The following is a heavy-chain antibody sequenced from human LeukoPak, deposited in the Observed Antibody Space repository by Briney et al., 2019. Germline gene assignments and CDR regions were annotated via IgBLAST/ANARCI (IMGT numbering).Heavy chain of an antibody. J-gene: IGHJ4*02. CDR1: GFTFSTYD. Sequence: GGSLRLSCAASGFTFSTYDMTWVRQAPGKGLEWVSTINDSGGSTFYADSVKGRFTISRDNSKNTLYLQMNSLRVVDTAIYYCAKDKESYFNDWGQGTLVTVSS. V-gene: IGHV3-23*01. CDR3: AKDKESYFND. CDR2: INDSGGST.